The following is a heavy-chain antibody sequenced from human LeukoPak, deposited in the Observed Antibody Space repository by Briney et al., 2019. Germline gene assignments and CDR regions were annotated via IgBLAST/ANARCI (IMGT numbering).Heavy chain of an antibody. Sequence: GGSLRLSCAASGFTFSSYAMSWVRQAPGKGLEWVSAISGSGGSTYYADSVKGWFTISRDNSKNTLYLQMNSLRAEDTAVYYCAKDLLVLRYFDWLLSGLDYWGQGTLVTVSS. V-gene: IGHV3-23*01. CDR2: ISGSGGST. D-gene: IGHD3-9*01. CDR3: AKDLLVLRYFDWLLSGLDY. J-gene: IGHJ4*02. CDR1: GFTFSSYA.